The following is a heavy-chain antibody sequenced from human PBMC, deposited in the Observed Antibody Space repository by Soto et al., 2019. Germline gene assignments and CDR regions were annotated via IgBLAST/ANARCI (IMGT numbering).Heavy chain of an antibody. Sequence: GESLKISCQGSGYSFANYWIAWVRQMPGKGLKWVGVIYPGDSDTRYSPSFRGQVAISADKSISHVYLQWSSLKASDTAMYYCARNRLRQYYYGMDVWGQGTTVTVSS. CDR1: GYSFANYW. D-gene: IGHD3-10*01. CDR2: IYPGDSDT. CDR3: ARNRLRQYYYGMDV. V-gene: IGHV5-51*01. J-gene: IGHJ6*02.